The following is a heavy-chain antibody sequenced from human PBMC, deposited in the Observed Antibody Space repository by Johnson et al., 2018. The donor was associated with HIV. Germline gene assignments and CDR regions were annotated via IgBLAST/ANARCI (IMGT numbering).Heavy chain of an antibody. Sequence: QVQLVESGGGVVQPGGSLRLSCAASGFTFSSYGIHWVRQAPGQGLEWVAFIRYDGSIKYSADSVKGRVTISRDNSKNTLYMQMNSLRAEETAVYYFAKDRETCLEWLDAFDIWGQGTMVTVSS. CDR2: IRYDGSIK. D-gene: IGHD3-3*02. CDR3: AKDRETCLEWLDAFDI. J-gene: IGHJ3*02. CDR1: GFTFSSYG. V-gene: IGHV3-30*02.